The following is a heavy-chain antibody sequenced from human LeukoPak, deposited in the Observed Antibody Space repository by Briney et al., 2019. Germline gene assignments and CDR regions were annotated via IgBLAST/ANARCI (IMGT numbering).Heavy chain of an antibody. D-gene: IGHD6-13*01. CDR2: ISPSGDIT. V-gene: IGHV3-23*01. CDR3: ARDLMGIAYRGAFYY. Sequence: GGSLRLSCAASGFTFSTYGMNWVRQAPGKGLEWVSGISPSGDITYYADSVMGRFSISRDNPKSTVSLQMGSLRAEDTAVYYCARDLMGIAYRGAFYYWGQGTLVTVSS. J-gene: IGHJ4*02. CDR1: GFTFSTYG.